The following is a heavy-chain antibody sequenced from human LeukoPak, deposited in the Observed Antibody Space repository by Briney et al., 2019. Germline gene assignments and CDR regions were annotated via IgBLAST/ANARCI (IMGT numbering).Heavy chain of an antibody. J-gene: IGHJ4*02. Sequence: GGSLRLSCAASGFTFSSYEMNWVRQAPGKVLEGVSYISSSGSTIYYADSVKGRFTISRDNAKNSLYLQMSSLRAEATAVYYCARDLGDYVWGSYRYRWDYWGQGTLVTVSS. D-gene: IGHD3-16*02. CDR2: ISSSGSTI. V-gene: IGHV3-48*03. CDR1: GFTFSSYE. CDR3: ARDLGDYVWGSYRYRWDY.